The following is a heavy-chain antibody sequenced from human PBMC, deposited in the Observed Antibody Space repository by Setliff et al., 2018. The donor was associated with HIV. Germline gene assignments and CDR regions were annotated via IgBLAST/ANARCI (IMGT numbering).Heavy chain of an antibody. D-gene: IGHD2-21*01. Sequence: GESLKISCAASGFTVSSNYMSWVRQAPGKGLEWVSVLYSGGSRYYADSVKGRFTISRDRSKNTLYLQMNGLRAEDTAVYYCARDRYGGNWNAFDTWGQGTMVTVSS. J-gene: IGHJ3*02. CDR3: ARDRYGGNWNAFDT. V-gene: IGHV3-53*01. CDR1: GFTVSSNY. CDR2: LYSGGSR.